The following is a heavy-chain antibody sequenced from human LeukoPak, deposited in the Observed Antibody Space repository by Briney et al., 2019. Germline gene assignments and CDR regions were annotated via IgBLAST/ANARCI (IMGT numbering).Heavy chain of an antibody. CDR3: AREWPSNAFDI. Sequence: GGSLRLSCAASGFTFSSYCVHWVRQAPGKGLVWVSRINSDGSRTTYVDSVKGRFTISRDTAKNTVYLQMNNLRAEDTAVYYCAREWPSNAFDIWGQGTMVIVSS. CDR2: INSDGSRT. D-gene: IGHD5-12*01. V-gene: IGHV3-74*03. CDR1: GFTFSSYC. J-gene: IGHJ3*02.